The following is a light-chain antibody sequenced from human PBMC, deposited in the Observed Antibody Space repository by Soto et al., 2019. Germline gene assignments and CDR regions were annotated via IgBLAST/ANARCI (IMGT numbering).Light chain of an antibody. CDR1: QSVSSN. Sequence: EIVLTQSPATLSVSPGERATLSCRASQSVSSNLAWYQQKPGQAPRLLIYDAYNRATGIQARFSGSGSGTDFTLTIRSLEPEDFAVYYCKQRSNWPITFGQGTRLEIK. CDR3: KQRSNWPIT. V-gene: IGKV3-11*01. J-gene: IGKJ5*01. CDR2: DAY.